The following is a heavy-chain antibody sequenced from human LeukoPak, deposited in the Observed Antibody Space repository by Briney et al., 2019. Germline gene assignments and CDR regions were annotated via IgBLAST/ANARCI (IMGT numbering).Heavy chain of an antibody. D-gene: IGHD5-12*01. J-gene: IGHJ4*02. CDR2: VSSSSSTI. CDR1: GFTFSSYS. CDR3: ATLIPGYSGYGTEDEF. V-gene: IGHV3-48*04. Sequence: PGGSLRLSCAASGFTFSSYSMNWVRQAPGKGLEWVSCVSSSSSTIYYADSVKGRFTISRDNAKNSLYLRMNSLRAEDTAVYYCATLIPGYSGYGTEDEFWGQGTLVTVSS.